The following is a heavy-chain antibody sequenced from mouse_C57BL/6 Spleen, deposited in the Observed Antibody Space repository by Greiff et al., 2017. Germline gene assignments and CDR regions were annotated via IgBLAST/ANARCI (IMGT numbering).Heavy chain of an antibody. V-gene: IGHV1-61*01. CDR3: AGRGYCGYFDV. Sequence: QVQLQQPGPELVRPGSSVKLSCKASGYTFTSYWMDWVKQRPGQGLEWIGNIYPSDSETNYNQKFKDKATLTVDKSSSTAYMQLSSLTSEDSAVYNCAGRGYCGYFDVWGTGTSVTVSA. J-gene: IGHJ1*03. D-gene: IGHD1-1*01. CDR2: IYPSDSET. CDR1: GYTFTSYW.